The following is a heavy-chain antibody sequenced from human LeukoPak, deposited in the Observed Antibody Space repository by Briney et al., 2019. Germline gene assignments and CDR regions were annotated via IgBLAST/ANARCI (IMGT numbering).Heavy chain of an antibody. D-gene: IGHD3-22*01. J-gene: IGHJ4*02. Sequence: GASVKVSCKASGYTFTGYYMHWVRQAPGQGLEWMGWINPNSGGTNYAQEFQGRVTMTRDTSISTAYMELSRLRSDDTAVYYCARAHLDRLTDYWGQGTLVTVSS. CDR3: ARAHLDRLTDY. V-gene: IGHV1-2*02. CDR1: GYTFTGYY. CDR2: INPNSGGT.